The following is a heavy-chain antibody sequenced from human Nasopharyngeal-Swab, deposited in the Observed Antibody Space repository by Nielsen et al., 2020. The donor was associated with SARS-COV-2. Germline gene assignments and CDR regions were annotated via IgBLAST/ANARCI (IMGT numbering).Heavy chain of an antibody. V-gene: IGHV4-59*01. CDR1: GGSISSYY. D-gene: IGHD3-3*01. CDR2: LYYSGST. Sequence: SETLSLTCTVSGGSISSYYWSWIRQPPGKGLEWIGYLYYSGSTNYNPSLKSRVTISVDTSKNQFSLKLSSVTAADTAVYYCARILTIFGVVASYYFDYWGQGTLVTVSS. J-gene: IGHJ4*02. CDR3: ARILTIFGVVASYYFDY.